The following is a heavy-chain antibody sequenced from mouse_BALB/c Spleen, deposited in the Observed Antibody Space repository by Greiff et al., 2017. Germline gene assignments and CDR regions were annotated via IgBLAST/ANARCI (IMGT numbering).Heavy chain of an antibody. J-gene: IGHJ3*01. CDR2: INPSNGRT. Sequence: VQLQQPGAELVKPGASVKLSCKASGYTFTSYWMHWVKQRPGQGLEWIGEINPSNGRTNYNEKFKSKATLTVDKSSSTAYMQLSSLTSEDSAVYYCASPYDYDGAWFAYWGQGTLVTVSA. CDR1: GYTFTSYW. CDR3: ASPYDYDGAWFAY. D-gene: IGHD2-4*01. V-gene: IGHV1S81*02.